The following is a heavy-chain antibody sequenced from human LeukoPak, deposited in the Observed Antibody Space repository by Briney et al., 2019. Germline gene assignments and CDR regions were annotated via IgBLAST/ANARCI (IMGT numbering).Heavy chain of an antibody. CDR1: GGSISSYY. CDR3: ARRYYDSSGYTHLDY. Sequence: PSETLSLTCTVSGGSISSYYWGWIRQPPGKGLEWIGSFYYTGSTNYNPSLKSRVTISVDTSKNQFSLKLSSVTAANTAVYYCARRYYDSSGYTHLDYWGRGTLVTVSS. D-gene: IGHD3-22*01. J-gene: IGHJ4*02. CDR2: FYYTGST. V-gene: IGHV4-39*07.